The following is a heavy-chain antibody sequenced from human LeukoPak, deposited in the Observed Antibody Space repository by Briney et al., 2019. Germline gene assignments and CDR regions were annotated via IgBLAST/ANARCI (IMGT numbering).Heavy chain of an antibody. CDR3: ARDSPRNYYGSGSYYNVLLYYFDY. CDR2: VIPMPDIA. CDR1: GYTFTGYY. D-gene: IGHD3-10*01. Sequence: ASVKVSCKASGYTFTGYYMHWVRQAPGQGLEWMRRVIPMPDIANYAQKFQGRLTITADKSTSTAHMELSSLRSQDTAVYYCARDSPRNYYGSGSYYNVLLYYFDYWGQGTLVTVSS. J-gene: IGHJ4*02. V-gene: IGHV1-69*04.